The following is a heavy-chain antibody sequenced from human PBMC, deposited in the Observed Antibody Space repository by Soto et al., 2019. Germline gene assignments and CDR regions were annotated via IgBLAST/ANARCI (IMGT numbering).Heavy chain of an antibody. V-gene: IGHV3-23*01. D-gene: IGHD6-19*01. J-gene: IGHJ1*01. CDR3: AKTSIAVAGEYFQH. CDR2: ISGSGGST. Sequence: GGSLRLSFAASGFTFSSYAMSWVRQAPGNGLEWVSAISGSGGSTYYEDSVKGRFTISRDNSKNTLYLQMNSLRAEETAVYYCAKTSIAVAGEYFQHWGQGTLVTISS. CDR1: GFTFSSYA.